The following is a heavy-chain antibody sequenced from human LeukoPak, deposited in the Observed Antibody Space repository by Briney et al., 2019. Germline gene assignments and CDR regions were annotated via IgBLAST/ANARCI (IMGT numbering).Heavy chain of an antibody. V-gene: IGHV1-8*01. CDR2: MNPNSGNT. Sequence: GASVSVSCTASGYTFTSYDINWVRQAPGQGLEWMGWMNPNSGNTAYAQKFQGRVTMTRNTSISTAYMELSSLRSEDTAVYYCARHGAPLYHDIFTGRDFDCWGQGTLITVSS. D-gene: IGHD3-9*01. J-gene: IGHJ4*02. CDR3: ARHGAPLYHDIFTGRDFDC. CDR1: GYTFTSYD.